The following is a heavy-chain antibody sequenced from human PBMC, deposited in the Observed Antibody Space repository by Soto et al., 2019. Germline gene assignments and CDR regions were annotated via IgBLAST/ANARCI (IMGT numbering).Heavy chain of an antibody. CDR2: INAGNGNT. D-gene: IGHD1-26*01. CDR3: ALQLEDSGYVDY. V-gene: IGHV1-3*01. Sequence: ASVKVSCKASGGIFGSYVFNWVRQAPGQGLEWMGWINAGNGNTKYSQKFQGRVAITRDTSASTAYMELSSLRSEDTAVYYCALQLEDSGYVDYWGQGTLVTVSS. CDR1: GGIFGSYV. J-gene: IGHJ4*02.